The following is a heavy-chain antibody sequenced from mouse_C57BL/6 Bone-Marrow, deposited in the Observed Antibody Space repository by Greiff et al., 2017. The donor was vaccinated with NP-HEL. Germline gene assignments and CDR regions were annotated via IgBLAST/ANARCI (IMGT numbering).Heavy chain of an antibody. CDR2: IYPGDGDT. CDR3: ARSWLLRFYAMDY. V-gene: IGHV1-80*01. J-gene: IGHJ4*01. CDR1: GYAFSSYW. D-gene: IGHD2-3*01. Sequence: QVQLQQSGAELVKPGASVKISCKASGYAFSSYWMNWVKQRPGKGLEWIGQIYPGDGDTNYNGKLKGKATLTADQSSSTAYMQRSSLTSEDSAVYFCARSWLLRFYAMDYWGQGTSGTVSS.